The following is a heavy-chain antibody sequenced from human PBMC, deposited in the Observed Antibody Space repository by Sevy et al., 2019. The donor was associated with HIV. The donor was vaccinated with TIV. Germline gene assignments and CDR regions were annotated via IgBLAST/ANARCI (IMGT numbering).Heavy chain of an antibody. D-gene: IGHD3-22*01. CDR1: GYTFISYG. CDR3: ASATYYYDRRAFDI. Sequence: ASVKVSCKASGYTFISYGISWVRQAAGQGLEWMGWISAYNGNTNYAQKLQGRVTMTTDTSTSTAYMELRSLRSDDTAVYYCASATYYYDRRAFDIWGQGTMVTVSS. CDR2: ISAYNGNT. J-gene: IGHJ3*02. V-gene: IGHV1-18*01.